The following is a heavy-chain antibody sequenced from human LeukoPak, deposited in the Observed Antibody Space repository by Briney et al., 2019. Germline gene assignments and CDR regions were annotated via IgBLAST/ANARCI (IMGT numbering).Heavy chain of an antibody. J-gene: IGHJ4*02. CDR2: ISSSGSGGST. CDR1: GFTFSDYY. CDR3: AKDPTRVVPAAENFDY. V-gene: IGHV3-11*01. D-gene: IGHD2-2*01. Sequence: GGSLRLSCAASGFTFSDYYMSWIRQAPGKGLEWVSYISSSGSGGSTYYADSVKGRFTISRDNSKDTLYLQMNSLRAEDTAVYYCAKDPTRVVPAAENFDYWGQGTLVTVSS.